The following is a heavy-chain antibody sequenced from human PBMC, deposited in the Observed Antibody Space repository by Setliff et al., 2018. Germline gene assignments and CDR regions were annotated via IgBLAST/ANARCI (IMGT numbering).Heavy chain of an antibody. J-gene: IGHJ1*01. Sequence: GASVKVSCKASGGTFGDYGITWVRQAPGQGLEWMGGIILIFDRTKYAQKFQGRVTITADKSTSTAYMELSSLKSEDTAVYYCARAAGSLTSDEYFHHWGQGTLVTVS. CDR1: GGTFGDYG. CDR3: ARAAGSLTSDEYFHH. CDR2: IILIFDRT. V-gene: IGHV1-69*06. D-gene: IGHD6-25*01.